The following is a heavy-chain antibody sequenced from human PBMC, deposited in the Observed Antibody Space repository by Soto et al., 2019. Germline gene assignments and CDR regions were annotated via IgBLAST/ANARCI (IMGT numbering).Heavy chain of an antibody. Sequence: TLSLTCTVSGGSISSGGYYWSWIRQHPGKGLEWIGYIYYSGSTYYNPSLKSRVTISVDTSKNQFSPKLSSVTAADTAVYYCARETSAYYDILTGYYQGGGMDVWGQGTTVTVSS. CDR2: IYYSGST. CDR3: ARETSAYYDILTGYYQGGGMDV. J-gene: IGHJ6*02. CDR1: GGSISSGGYY. D-gene: IGHD3-9*01. V-gene: IGHV4-31*03.